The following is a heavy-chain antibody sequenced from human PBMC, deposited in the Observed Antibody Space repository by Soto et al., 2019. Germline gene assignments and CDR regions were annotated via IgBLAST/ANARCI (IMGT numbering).Heavy chain of an antibody. CDR3: ARGISGYVT. D-gene: IGHD5-12*01. CDR2: INTGNGNT. V-gene: IGHV1-3*04. J-gene: IGHJ5*02. CDR1: GITSTTYA. Sequence: QVQLVQSGAEVKKPGASVKVSCQASGITSTTYALPWLRHAPGQGLEWMGWINTGNGNTRYSQRFLVRGSLTTDTSASPASMDLSSLTSEDTAVYYCARGISGYVTWGQGTLITFSS.